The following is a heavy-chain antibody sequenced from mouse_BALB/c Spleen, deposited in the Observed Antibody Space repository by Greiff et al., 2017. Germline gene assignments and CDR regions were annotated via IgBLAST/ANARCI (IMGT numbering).Heavy chain of an antibody. J-gene: IGHJ3*01. V-gene: IGHV6-6*02. CDR1: GFTFSNYW. D-gene: IGHD2-4*01. Sequence: EVKVEESGGGLVQPGGSMKLSCVASGFTFSNYWMNWVRQSPEKGLEWVAEIRLKSNNYATHYAESVKGRFTISRDDSKSSVYLQMNNLRAEDTGIYYCTRNYDYDGGFAYWGQGTLVTVSA. CDR2: IRLKSNNYAT. CDR3: TRNYDYDGGFAY.